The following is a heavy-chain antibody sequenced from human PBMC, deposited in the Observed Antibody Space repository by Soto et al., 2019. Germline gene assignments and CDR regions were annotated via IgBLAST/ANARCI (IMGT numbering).Heavy chain of an antibody. J-gene: IGHJ5*02. Sequence: PSETLSLTCAVSGGSISSGGYSWSWIRQPPGKGLEWIGYIYYGGSTNSNPSLKSRVTMSVDTSKNQLSLKVSSVTAADTAVYYCARGSVAARYNWLDPWDQGTLVTVSS. CDR1: GGSISSGGYS. D-gene: IGHD6-19*01. CDR2: IYYGGST. V-gene: IGHV4-61*08. CDR3: ARGSVAARYNWLDP.